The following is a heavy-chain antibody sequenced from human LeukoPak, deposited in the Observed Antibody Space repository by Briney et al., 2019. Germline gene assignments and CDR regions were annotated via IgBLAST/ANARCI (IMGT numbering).Heavy chain of an antibody. Sequence: GGSLRLSCAASGFTVSSNYMSWVRQAPGKGLERVSVIYSGGSTFYADSVKGRFTISRDKSKNTLYLQMNGLRAEDTAVYFCARDSSASSGNGMDVWGQGTTVTVSS. CDR1: GFTVSSNY. CDR2: IYSGGST. J-gene: IGHJ6*02. CDR3: ARDSSASSGNGMDV. V-gene: IGHV3-66*01. D-gene: IGHD3-22*01.